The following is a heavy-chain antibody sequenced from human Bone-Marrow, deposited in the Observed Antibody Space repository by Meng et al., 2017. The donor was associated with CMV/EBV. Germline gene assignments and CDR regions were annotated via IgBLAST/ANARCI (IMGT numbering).Heavy chain of an antibody. CDR2: ISYDGSNK. V-gene: IGHV3-30-3*01. CDR3: AREEYSSSTLDY. Sequence: GGSRRLSCVASGFTFSSYAMHWVRQAPGKGLEWVAVISYDGSNKYYADSVKGRFTISRDNSKNTLYLQMNSLRAEDTAVYYCAREEYSSSTLDYWGQGTLVTVSS. J-gene: IGHJ4*02. CDR1: GFTFSSYA. D-gene: IGHD6-6*01.